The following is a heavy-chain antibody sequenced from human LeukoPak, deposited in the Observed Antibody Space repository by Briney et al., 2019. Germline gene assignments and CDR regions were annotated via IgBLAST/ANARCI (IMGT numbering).Heavy chain of an antibody. CDR3: MCWGTDNH. D-gene: IGHD7-27*01. CDR1: GLTFRSYW. CDR2: INPDGNEI. Sequence: SGGPLRLSCTFSGLTFRSYWMNWVPQAPGKGLEWVANINPDGNEIRSVDSVKGRSIISRDNAKNSLDLQMSSLRVEDTAVYYCMCWGTDNHWGQGILVTVSS. J-gene: IGHJ4*02. V-gene: IGHV3-7*01.